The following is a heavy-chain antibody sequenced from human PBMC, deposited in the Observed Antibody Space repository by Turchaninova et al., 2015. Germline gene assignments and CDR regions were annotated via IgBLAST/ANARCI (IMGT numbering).Heavy chain of an antibody. V-gene: IGHV2-5*02. D-gene: IGHD3/OR15-3a*01. CDR2: VYWDDDK. J-gene: IGHJ4*02. CDR1: GFSLITSGLG. Sequence: QVTLKESGPTLVKPTQTLTLTCRFSGFSLITSGLGVGWIRQPPGKALEWLAVVYWDDDKRSSPSLERRRTVTKEITKNQVVRTMTNMDPADTATYYCAYSRVPGTGFIGFFWGQGILVTVSS. CDR3: AYSRVPGTGFIGFF.